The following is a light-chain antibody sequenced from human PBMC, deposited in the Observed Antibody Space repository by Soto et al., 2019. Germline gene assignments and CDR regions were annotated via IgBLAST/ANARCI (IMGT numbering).Light chain of an antibody. CDR1: LSLLHSNGYNY. Sequence: DMVMTQSPLSLPVTPGEPASISCRSSLSLLHSNGYNYLDWYLQKPGQSPQLLIYLGSNRASGVPDRFSGSGSGTDFTLKINRVEAEDVGVYYCMQTLQTPRTFGQGTKVEIK. J-gene: IGKJ1*01. CDR3: MQTLQTPRT. CDR2: LGS. V-gene: IGKV2-28*01.